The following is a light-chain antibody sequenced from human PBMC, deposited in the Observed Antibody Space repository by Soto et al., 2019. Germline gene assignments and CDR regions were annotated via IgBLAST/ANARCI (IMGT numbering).Light chain of an antibody. Sequence: QSVLTQPPSASGTPGQTVSISCSGSSSNIGSYTVNWYQQLPGTAPKLLIFSNNQRPSGVPDRFSGSRSGTSASLFISGVQSEDEAHYYCAAWDDGLNGLVFGGGTKVTVL. J-gene: IGLJ2*01. V-gene: IGLV1-44*01. CDR2: SNN. CDR1: SSNIGSYT. CDR3: AAWDDGLNGLV.